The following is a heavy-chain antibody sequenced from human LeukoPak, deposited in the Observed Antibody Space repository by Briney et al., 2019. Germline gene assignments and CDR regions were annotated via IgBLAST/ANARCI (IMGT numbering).Heavy chain of an antibody. CDR3: ARDFSTGDAFEI. CDR1: RYTFASQT. D-gene: IGHD3/OR15-3a*01. CDR2: INAGNANT. Sequence: ASVKVSCKAYRYTFASQTIHWVRQAPGQRLEWMGWINAGNANTKLSQKFQDRLTISRDTSASTAYMELNSLRSEDTAIYYCARDFSTGDAFEIWGQGTMVTVSS. V-gene: IGHV1-3*01. J-gene: IGHJ3*02.